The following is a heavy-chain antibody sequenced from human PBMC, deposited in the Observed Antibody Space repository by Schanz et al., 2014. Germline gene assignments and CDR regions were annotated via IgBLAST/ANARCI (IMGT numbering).Heavy chain of an antibody. Sequence: VQLVESGGCVVQPGGSLRLSCAASGFTFSTYWMSWIRQAPGKGLEWLSYISRDGTTSYYADSVKGRFTISRDNAKNSLFLQMNSLTAEDTAVYYCVREDMVRGIRAFDIWGQGTMVTVSS. CDR1: GFTFSTYW. CDR2: ISRDGTTS. V-gene: IGHV3-48*04. J-gene: IGHJ3*02. D-gene: IGHD3-10*01. CDR3: VREDMVRGIRAFDI.